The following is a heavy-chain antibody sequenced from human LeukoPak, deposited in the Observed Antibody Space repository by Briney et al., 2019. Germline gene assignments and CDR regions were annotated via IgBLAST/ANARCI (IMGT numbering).Heavy chain of an antibody. V-gene: IGHV1-3*03. CDR1: GYTFTSYY. J-gene: IGHJ4*02. Sequence: ASVKVSCKASGYTFTSYYMHWVRQAPGQRLEWMGWINAGNGNTKYSQEFQGRVTITRDTSASTAYMELSSLRSEDMAVYYCARETATVTTPEYYFDYWGQGTLVTVSS. D-gene: IGHD4-11*01. CDR3: ARETATVTTPEYYFDY. CDR2: INAGNGNT.